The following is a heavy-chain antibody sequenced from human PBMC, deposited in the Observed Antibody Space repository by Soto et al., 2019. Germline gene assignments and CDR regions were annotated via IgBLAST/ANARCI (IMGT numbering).Heavy chain of an antibody. J-gene: IGHJ4*02. V-gene: IGHV1-18*01. D-gene: IGHD3-10*01. CDR3: ARDLFGEDGAGYFDY. Sequence: QVHLVQSGVEVKKPGASVKVSCKASGYSFSTYGISWGRQAPGQGLEWMGWISGLNGNTNYAQNLQGRVTMTTDTSKSTAYMELRSLGFDDTAMYYCARDLFGEDGAGYFDYWGQGTLVTVSS. CDR2: ISGLNGNT. CDR1: GYSFSTYG.